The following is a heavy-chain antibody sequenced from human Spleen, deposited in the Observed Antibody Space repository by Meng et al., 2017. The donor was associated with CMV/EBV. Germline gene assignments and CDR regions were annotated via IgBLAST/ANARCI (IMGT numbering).Heavy chain of an antibody. J-gene: IGHJ4*02. CDR3: ARARVVVVPTAPDY. D-gene: IGHD2-2*01. Sequence: AASGFTFTNYAMHWVRQTPGKRLEWVAVISYDGSNKYYADSVKGRFTISRDNSNNTLYLQVNSLGTDDSAIYYCARARVVVVPTAPDYWGQGTLVTVS. V-gene: IGHV3-30*04. CDR1: GFTFTNYA. CDR2: ISYDGSNK.